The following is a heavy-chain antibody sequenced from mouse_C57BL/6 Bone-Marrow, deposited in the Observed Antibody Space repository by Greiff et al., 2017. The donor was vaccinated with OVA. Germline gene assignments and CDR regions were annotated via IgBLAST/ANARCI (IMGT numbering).Heavy chain of an antibody. D-gene: IGHD2-5*01. CDR2: ISSGGSYT. V-gene: IGHV5-6*01. J-gene: IGHJ2*01. CDR1: GFTFSSYG. Sequence: EVKLVESGGDLVKPGGSLKLSCAASGFTFSSYGMSWVRQTPDKRLEWVATISSGGSYTYYPDSVKGRFTISRDNAKNTLYLQMSSLKSEDTAMYYCARQGSNPDYWGLGTTLTVSS. CDR3: ARQGSNPDY.